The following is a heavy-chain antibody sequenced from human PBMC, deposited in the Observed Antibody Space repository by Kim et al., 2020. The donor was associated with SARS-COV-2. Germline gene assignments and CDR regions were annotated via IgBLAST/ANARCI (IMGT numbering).Heavy chain of an antibody. Sequence: GGSLRLSCAASGFTFSSYAMSWVRQAPGKGLEWVSAISGSGGSTYYADSVKGRFTISRDNSKNTLYLQMNSLRAEDTAVYYCAKALELGSYDFWSGYYNYFDYWGQGTLVTVSS. CDR1: GFTFSSYA. CDR2: ISGSGGST. J-gene: IGHJ4*02. CDR3: AKALELGSYDFWSGYYNYFDY. V-gene: IGHV3-23*01. D-gene: IGHD3-3*01.